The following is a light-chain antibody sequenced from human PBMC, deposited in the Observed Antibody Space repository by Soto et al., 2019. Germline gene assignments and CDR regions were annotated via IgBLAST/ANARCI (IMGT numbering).Light chain of an antibody. CDR3: QQYDNLPPEYT. Sequence: DIQMTQSPSSLSASVGDRVTITGQASQDISNYLNWYQQKPGQAPKLLIYDASNLETGVPSRFSGSGSGTEFPFTISSLQSEDIATYYCQQYDNLPPEYTFGQGTQLEIK. CDR2: DAS. V-gene: IGKV1-33*01. J-gene: IGKJ2*01. CDR1: QDISNY.